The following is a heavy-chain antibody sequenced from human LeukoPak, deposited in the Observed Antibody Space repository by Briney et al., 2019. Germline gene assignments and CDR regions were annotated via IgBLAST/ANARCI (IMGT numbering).Heavy chain of an antibody. Sequence: AETLSLTCAVYGVSFSGYYLSWIRQPPGKGLEWVGEINHSGSTNYNPSLKSRVTISVDTSKNQFFLKLSSVTAADTAVYYCARLTAVEQWPGRDYFAYGGQGTLVTVSS. V-gene: IGHV4-34*01. J-gene: IGHJ4*02. CDR3: ARLTAVEQWPGRDYFAY. CDR1: GVSFSGYY. D-gene: IGHD6-19*01. CDR2: INHSGST.